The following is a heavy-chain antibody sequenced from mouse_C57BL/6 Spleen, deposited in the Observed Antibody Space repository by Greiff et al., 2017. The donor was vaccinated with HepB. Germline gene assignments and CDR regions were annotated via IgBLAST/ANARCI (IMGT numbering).Heavy chain of an antibody. D-gene: IGHD1-1*01. J-gene: IGHJ1*03. CDR2: IRNKANGYTT. V-gene: IGHV7-3*01. CDR1: GFTFTDYY. Sequence: EVKLVESGGGLVQPGGSLSLSCAASGFTFTDYYMSWVRQPPGKALEWLGFIRNKANGYTTEYSASVKGRFTISRDNSQSNLYLQMNALRAEDSATYYCARLGLFITTVVGYFDVWGTGTTVTVSS. CDR3: ARLGLFITTVVGYFDV.